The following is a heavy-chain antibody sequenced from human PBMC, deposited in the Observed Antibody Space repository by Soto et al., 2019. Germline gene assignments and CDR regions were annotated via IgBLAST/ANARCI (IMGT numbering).Heavy chain of an antibody. V-gene: IGHV4-31*03. J-gene: IGHJ6*01. CDR1: GGSISSGGYY. Sequence: SETLSLTCTVYGGSISSGGYYWSWIRQHPGKGLEWIGYIYYSGSTYYNPSLKSRVTISVDTSKNQFSLKLSSVTAADTAVYYCARDCIAAAGKYYYYGMDVWGQGTTVTVPS. CDR2: IYYSGST. D-gene: IGHD6-13*01. CDR3: ARDCIAAAGKYYYYGMDV.